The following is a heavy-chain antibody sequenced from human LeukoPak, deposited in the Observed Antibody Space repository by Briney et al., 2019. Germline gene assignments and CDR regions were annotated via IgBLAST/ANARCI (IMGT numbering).Heavy chain of an antibody. D-gene: IGHD3-22*01. CDR2: ISGSGGST. CDR1: GFTFSSYG. J-gene: IGHJ4*02. Sequence: GGSLRLSCAASGFTFSSYGMSWVRQAPGKGLEWVSAISGSGGSTYYADSVKGRFTLSRDNSKNTLYLQMNSLRAEDTAVYYCAKDTNYYDSSGYDYWGQGTLVTVSS. CDR3: AKDTNYYDSSGYDY. V-gene: IGHV3-23*01.